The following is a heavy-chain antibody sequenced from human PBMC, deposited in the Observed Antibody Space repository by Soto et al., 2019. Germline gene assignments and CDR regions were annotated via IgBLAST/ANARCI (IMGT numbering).Heavy chain of an antibody. V-gene: IGHV1-8*01. D-gene: IGHD1-1*01. CDR1: GYTFTRYY. Sequence: AAVKVSCKASGYTFTRYYIYWVRQATGQGLEWMGWMNPNTGNSGYAQKFQGRVTMTSDTSISTAHMELSSLRSEDTAVYYCARRAETNGWNGFGADKYYFDFWGQGTLVTVS. CDR3: ARRAETNGWNGFGADKYYFDF. J-gene: IGHJ4*02. CDR2: MNPNTGNS.